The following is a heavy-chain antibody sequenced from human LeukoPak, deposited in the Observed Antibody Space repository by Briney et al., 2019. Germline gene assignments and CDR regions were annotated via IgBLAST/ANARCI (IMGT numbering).Heavy chain of an antibody. V-gene: IGHV4-39*01. CDR1: GGSISSSSYY. CDR2: IYYSGST. Sequence: SETLSLTCTVSGGSISSSSYYWGWIRQPPGKGLEWIGSIYYSGSTYYNPSLKSRVTISVDTSKNQFSLKLSSVTAADTAVYYCARFSLQSDSSGLDYWGQGTLVTVSS. D-gene: IGHD3-22*01. CDR3: ARFSLQSDSSGLDY. J-gene: IGHJ4*02.